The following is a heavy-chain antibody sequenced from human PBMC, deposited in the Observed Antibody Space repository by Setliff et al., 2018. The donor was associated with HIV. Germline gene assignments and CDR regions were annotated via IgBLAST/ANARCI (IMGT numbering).Heavy chain of an antibody. CDR2: IYLTGNT. V-gene: IGHV4-61*09. D-gene: IGHD1-26*01. J-gene: IGHJ4*02. CDR3: AREGTWESYFDA. CDR1: GDSINTDVVS. Sequence: PSETLSLTCTVSGDSINTDVVSWNWIRQPAGKGLEWIGHIYLTGNTNYNPSLKSRVTISLDSSKSQFSPMMTSLTTADTAVYYCAREGTWESYFDAWGQGLLVTV.